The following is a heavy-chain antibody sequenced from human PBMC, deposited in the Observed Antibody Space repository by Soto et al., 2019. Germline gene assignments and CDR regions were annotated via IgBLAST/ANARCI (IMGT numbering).Heavy chain of an antibody. V-gene: IGHV2-70*01. D-gene: IGHD3-3*01. CDR2: IELYEDI. CDR3: TRVRAGVTIFGVVITQYYVDY. J-gene: IGHJ4*02. Sequence: SAPKPVNATQTLTLTCTFSGFSLSTSGIYVSWLRQPPGKALEWLELIELYEDIYYSTSLKTGVTISKDNSKTQVRITMTNKVPVDTATYFCTRVRAGVTIFGVVITQYYVDYYREGSLVTVSS. CDR1: GFSLSTSGIY.